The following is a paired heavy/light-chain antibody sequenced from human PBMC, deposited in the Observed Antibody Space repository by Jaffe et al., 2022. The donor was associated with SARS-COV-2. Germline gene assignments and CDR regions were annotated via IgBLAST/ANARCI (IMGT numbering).Heavy chain of an antibody. V-gene: IGHV3-74*01. D-gene: IGHD7-27*01. CDR1: GFTVSGFW. J-gene: IGHJ1*01. CDR2: LSSDATTT. Sequence: EVQLVESGGGLVQPGGSLRLSCAASGFTVSGFWMHWVRRDPGKGLVWISCLSSDATTTSYADSVKGRFTISRDNAKNTVYLQMNSLRTGDTAVYYCARGWTGAEGPAWWGRGTLVTVSS. CDR3: ARGWTGAEGPAW.
Light chain of an antibody. CDR1: ESLVYSDGNTY. J-gene: IGKJ2*01. Sequence: DVVLTQSPLSLSVTLGQPASISCRSSESLVYSDGNTYLNWFQQRPGQSPRRLIYRVSNRDSGVPDRFSGSESGTDFTLKISRVEAEDVGVYYCMQGTQWPMYTFGQGTKLEIK. V-gene: IGKV2-30*01. CDR3: MQGTQWPMYT. CDR2: RVS.